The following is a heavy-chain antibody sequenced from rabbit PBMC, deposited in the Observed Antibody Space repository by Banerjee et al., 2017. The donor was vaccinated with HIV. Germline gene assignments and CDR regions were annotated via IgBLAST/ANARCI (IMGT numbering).Heavy chain of an antibody. CDR1: GFDFSSYY. V-gene: IGHV1S7*01. Sequence: QLVESGGGLVQPGGSLKLSCKASGFDFSSYYMSWVRQAPGKGLEWIGYIDPVFGDTYYASWVNGRFTISSHNAQNTLYLQLNSLTAADTATYFCVRGGYDDYGTRLDLWGQGTLVTVS. J-gene: IGHJ3*01. CDR2: IDPVFGDT. CDR3: VRGGYDDYGTRLDL. D-gene: IGHD2-1*01.